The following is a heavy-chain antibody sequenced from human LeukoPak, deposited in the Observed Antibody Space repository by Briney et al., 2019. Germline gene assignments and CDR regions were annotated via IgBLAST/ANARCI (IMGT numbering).Heavy chain of an antibody. CDR3: ARYSYDSSGLEYFQH. Sequence: PSETLSLTCTVSGGSISSSSYYWGWIRQPPGKGLEWIGSIYYSGSTYYNPSLKSRVTISVDTSKNQFSLKLSSVTAADTAVYYCARYSYDSSGLEYFQHWGQGTLVTVSS. D-gene: IGHD3-22*01. CDR2: IYYSGST. V-gene: IGHV4-39*07. CDR1: GGSISSSSYY. J-gene: IGHJ1*01.